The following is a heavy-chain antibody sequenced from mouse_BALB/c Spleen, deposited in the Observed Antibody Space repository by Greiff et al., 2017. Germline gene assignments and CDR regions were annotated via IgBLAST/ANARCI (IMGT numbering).Heavy chain of an antibody. Sequence: EVQLVESGGGLVKPGGSLKLSCAASGFAFSSYDMSWVRQTPEKRLEWVAYISSGGGSTYYPDTVKGRFTISRDNAKNTLYLQMSSLTSEDTAMYYCARHVDGFLYYFDYWGQGTTLTVSS. V-gene: IGHV5-12-1*01. CDR3: ARHVDGFLYYFDY. J-gene: IGHJ2*01. CDR1: GFAFSSYD. D-gene: IGHD2-3*01. CDR2: ISSGGGST.